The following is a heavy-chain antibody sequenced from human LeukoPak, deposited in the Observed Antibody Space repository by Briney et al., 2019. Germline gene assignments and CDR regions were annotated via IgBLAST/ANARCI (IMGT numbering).Heavy chain of an antibody. V-gene: IGHV1-69*13. Sequence: SVNVSCTASGGTFSSYAISWVRQAPGQGLEWMGGIIPIFGTANYAQKFQGRVTITADESTSTAYMELSSLRSEDTAVYYCARGQEYSYGLQISPYYFDYWGQGTLVTVSS. D-gene: IGHD5-18*01. CDR3: ARGQEYSYGLQISPYYFDY. J-gene: IGHJ4*02. CDR2: IIPIFGTA. CDR1: GGTFSSYA.